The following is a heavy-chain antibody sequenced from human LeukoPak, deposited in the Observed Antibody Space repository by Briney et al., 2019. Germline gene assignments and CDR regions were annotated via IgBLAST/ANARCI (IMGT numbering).Heavy chain of an antibody. CDR2: INESGTT. Sequence: SETLSLTCAVFGGSFSGYYWTWVRQAPGKGLEWIGEINESGTTNYNASLSNRVTISVDTSKNQFSLKLTSLTAADTAVFYCARALMTLVRGVPRTTWFHPWGQGTLVTVSS. J-gene: IGHJ5*02. D-gene: IGHD3-10*01. V-gene: IGHV4-34*01. CDR3: ARALMTLVRGVPRTTWFHP. CDR1: GGSFSGYY.